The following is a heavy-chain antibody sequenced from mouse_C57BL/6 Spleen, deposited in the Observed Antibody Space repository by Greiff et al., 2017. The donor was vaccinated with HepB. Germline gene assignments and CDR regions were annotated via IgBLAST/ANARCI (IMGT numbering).Heavy chain of an antibody. D-gene: IGHD1-1*01. Sequence: EVMLVESGAELVKPGASVKLSCTASGFNIKDYYMHWVKQRTEQGLEWIGRIDPEDGETKYAPKFQGKATITADTSSNTAYLQLSSLTSEDTAVYYGARMKGGYYGSPYAMDYWGQGTSVTVSS. J-gene: IGHJ4*01. CDR1: GFNIKDYY. CDR3: ARMKGGYYGSPYAMDY. V-gene: IGHV14-2*01. CDR2: IDPEDGET.